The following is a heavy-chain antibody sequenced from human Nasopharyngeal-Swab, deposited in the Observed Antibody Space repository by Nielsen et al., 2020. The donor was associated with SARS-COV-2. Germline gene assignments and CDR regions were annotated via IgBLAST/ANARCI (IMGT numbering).Heavy chain of an antibody. Sequence: SVKVSCKASGGTFNNYAINWVRQAPGQGLEWMGGIIPIFGTGKYAQKFQSRVTITADESTSTAYMELSSLRSEDTAVYYCARVVRYCSSTSCYFFDYWGQGTLVTVSS. V-gene: IGHV1-69*13. CDR1: GGTFNNYA. D-gene: IGHD2-2*01. J-gene: IGHJ4*02. CDR3: ARVVRYCSSTSCYFFDY. CDR2: IIPIFGTG.